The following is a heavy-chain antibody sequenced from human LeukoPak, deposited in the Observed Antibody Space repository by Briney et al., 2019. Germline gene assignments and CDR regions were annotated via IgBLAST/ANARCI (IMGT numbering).Heavy chain of an antibody. D-gene: IGHD3-22*01. J-gene: IGHJ3*02. Sequence: PGGSLRLSCAASGFTFSSYSMNWVRQAPGKGLEWVSAISGSGGSTYYADSVKGRFTISRDNSKNTLYLQMNSLRAEDTAVYYCAKHLYYDSIGDAFDIWGQGTMVTVSS. CDR3: AKHLYYDSIGDAFDI. V-gene: IGHV3-23*01. CDR2: ISGSGGST. CDR1: GFTFSSYS.